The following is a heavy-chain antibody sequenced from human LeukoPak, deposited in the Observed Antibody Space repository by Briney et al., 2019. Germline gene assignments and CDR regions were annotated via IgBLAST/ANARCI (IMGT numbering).Heavy chain of an antibody. CDR3: VRSAFHAGSGNYYDY. V-gene: IGHV3-23*01. Sequence: GGSLRLSCAASGFTFSRYAMSWVRQAPGKGLEWVSAISGSGGSTYYADSVKGRFTISRDNSKNTLYLQMNSLRVEDTAVYYCVRSAFHAGSGNYYDYWGQGTLVTVSS. CDR2: ISGSGGST. D-gene: IGHD3-22*01. CDR1: GFTFSRYA. J-gene: IGHJ4*02.